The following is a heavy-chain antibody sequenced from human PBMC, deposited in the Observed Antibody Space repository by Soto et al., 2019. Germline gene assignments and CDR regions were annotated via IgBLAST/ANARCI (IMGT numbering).Heavy chain of an antibody. CDR2: IYHSGST. Sequence: TLSLTCAVSGGSISSSNWWSWVRQPPGKGLEWIGEIYHSGSTNYNPSLKSRVTISVDNSKNQFSLKLSSVTAADTSVYYCARAGTTVTTYWFDPWGQGTLVTVSS. V-gene: IGHV4-4*02. CDR3: ARAGTTVTTYWFDP. J-gene: IGHJ5*02. CDR1: GGSISSSNW. D-gene: IGHD4-17*01.